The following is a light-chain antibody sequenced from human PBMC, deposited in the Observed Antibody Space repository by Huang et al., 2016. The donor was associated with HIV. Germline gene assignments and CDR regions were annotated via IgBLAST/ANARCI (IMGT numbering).Light chain of an antibody. V-gene: IGKV2-29*01. CDR1: QSLLHSDGKTY. J-gene: IGKJ2*01. Sequence: DIVLTQTPLSLSVTPGQPASISCRSSQSLLHSDGKTYLSWYLQKPGHSPHRLIYAVSSRFSGVPDRFSGSGSGTDFTLRISRVEAEDVGVYYCMQGIHLPAFGQGTKLEIK. CDR2: AVS. CDR3: MQGIHLPA.